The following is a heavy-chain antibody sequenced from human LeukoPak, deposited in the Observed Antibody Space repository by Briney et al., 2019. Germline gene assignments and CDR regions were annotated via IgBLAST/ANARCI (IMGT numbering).Heavy chain of an antibody. CDR2: ISAYNGNT. CDR1: GYTFTSYG. V-gene: IGHV1-18*01. J-gene: IGHJ6*02. D-gene: IGHD6-13*01. CDR3: ARDRGAAAGGNYYGMDV. Sequence: ASVKVSCKASGYTFTSYGISWVRQAPGQGLEWMGWISAYNGNTNYAQKLQGRVTMTTDTSTSTAYMELRSLRSDDTAVYYCARDRGAAAGGNYYGMDVWGQGTTVTVSS.